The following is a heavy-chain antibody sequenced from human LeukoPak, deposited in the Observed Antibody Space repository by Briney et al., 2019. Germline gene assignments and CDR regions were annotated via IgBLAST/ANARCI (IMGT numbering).Heavy chain of an antibody. V-gene: IGHV3-30-3*01. D-gene: IGHD3-22*01. CDR3: ARDGGRYYDSSGYPDY. J-gene: IGHJ4*02. CDR1: GFSFRDYW. Sequence: GGSLRLSCAASGFSFRDYWMSWVRQAPGKGLEWVAVISYDGSNKYYADSVKGRFTISRDNSKNTLYLQMNSLRAEDTAVYYCARDGGRYYDSSGYPDYWGQGTLVTVSS. CDR2: ISYDGSNK.